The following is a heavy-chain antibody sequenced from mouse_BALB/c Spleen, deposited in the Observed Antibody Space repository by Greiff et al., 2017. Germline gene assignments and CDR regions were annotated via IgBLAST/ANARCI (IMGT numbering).Heavy chain of an antibody. CDR3: AVYDYDPWFAY. D-gene: IGHD2-4*01. Sequence: VQLQQSGAELVKPGASVKLSCTASGFNIKDTYMHWVKQRPEQGLEWIGRIDPANGNTKYDPKFQGKATITADTSSNTAYLQLSSLTSEDTAVYYCAVYDYDPWFAYWGQGTLVTVSA. J-gene: IGHJ3*01. V-gene: IGHV14-3*02. CDR1: GFNIKDTY. CDR2: IDPANGNT.